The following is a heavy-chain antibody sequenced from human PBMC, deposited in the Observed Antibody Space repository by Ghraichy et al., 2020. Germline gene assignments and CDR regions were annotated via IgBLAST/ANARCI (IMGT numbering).Heavy chain of an antibody. CDR3: ARDRGGSYFIFGQPDS. Sequence: GGSLRLSCAASGFTFSSYSMNWVRQAPGKGLEWVSSISGSKSFIYYGDSVKGRFTISRDNAKNSLYLQMNSLRAEDTAVYYCARDRGGSYFIFGQPDSWGQGTLVTVSS. J-gene: IGHJ4*02. CDR2: ISGSKSFI. V-gene: IGHV3-21*01. D-gene: IGHD1-26*01. CDR1: GFTFSSYS.